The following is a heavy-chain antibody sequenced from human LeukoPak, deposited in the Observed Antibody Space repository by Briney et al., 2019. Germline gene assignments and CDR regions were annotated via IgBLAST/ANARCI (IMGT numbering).Heavy chain of an antibody. D-gene: IGHD6-13*01. CDR1: GYTFTNYY. Sequence: ASVKVSYKAPGYTFTNYYMHWVRQAPGQGREWMGWIKPNSGSTNYAQRFQGRVTITRDTSIDTAFMELDRLRSDDTAMYCCARRGNMQQKVAHEHWGQGTLVAVSS. CDR2: IKPNSGST. J-gene: IGHJ1*01. CDR3: ARRGNMQQKVAHEH. V-gene: IGHV1-2*02.